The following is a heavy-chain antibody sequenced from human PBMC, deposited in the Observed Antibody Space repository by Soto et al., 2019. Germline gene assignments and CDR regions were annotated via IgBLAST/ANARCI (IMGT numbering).Heavy chain of an antibody. CDR1: GYTFTSYA. J-gene: IGHJ4*02. CDR2: INAGNGNT. Sequence: ASVKVSCKASGYTFTSYAMHWVRQAPGQRLEWMGWINAGNGNTKYSQKFQGRVTTTRDTSASTAYMELSSLRSEDTAVYYCARGSCSGGSCYWGQGTLVTVSS. D-gene: IGHD2-15*01. V-gene: IGHV1-3*01. CDR3: ARGSCSGGSCY.